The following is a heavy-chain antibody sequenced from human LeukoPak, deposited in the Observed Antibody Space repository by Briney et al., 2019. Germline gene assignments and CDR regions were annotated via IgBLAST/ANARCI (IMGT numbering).Heavy chain of an antibody. J-gene: IGHJ4*02. CDR1: GGSFSGYY. CDR3: ASLSSGYPLPLFDY. Sequence: PSETLSLTCAVYGGSFSGYYWSWIRQPPGKGLEWIGEINHSGSTNYNPSLKSRVTISVDTSKNQFSLKLSSVTAADTAVYYCASLSSGYPLPLFDYWGQGTLVTVSS. CDR2: INHSGST. D-gene: IGHD3-22*01. V-gene: IGHV4-34*01.